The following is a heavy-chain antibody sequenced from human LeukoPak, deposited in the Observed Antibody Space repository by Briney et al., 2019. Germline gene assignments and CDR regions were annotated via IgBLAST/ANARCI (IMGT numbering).Heavy chain of an antibody. V-gene: IGHV1-2*06. D-gene: IGHD5-12*01. Sequence: GASVKVSCKASGYTFTGYYMHWVRQAPGQGLEWMGRINPNSGGTNYAQKFQGRVTMTRDTSISTAYMELSRLRSDDTAVYYCAAYDGYDSYTDYWGQGTLVTVSS. CDR1: GYTFTGYY. CDR2: INPNSGGT. J-gene: IGHJ4*02. CDR3: AAYDGYDSYTDY.